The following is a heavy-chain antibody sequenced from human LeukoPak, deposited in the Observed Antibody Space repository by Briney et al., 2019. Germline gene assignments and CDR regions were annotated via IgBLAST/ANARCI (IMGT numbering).Heavy chain of an antibody. D-gene: IGHD3-22*01. CDR3: AKPLDPYYYDSSGHAGY. V-gene: IGHV3-23*01. J-gene: IGHJ4*02. CDR1: GFTFSSYA. Sequence: PGGSLRLSCAASGFTFSSYAMSWVRQAPGKGLEWVSAISGSGGSTYYADSVKGRFTISRDNFKNTLYLQMNSLRAEDTAVYYCAKPLDPYYYDSSGHAGYWGQGTLVTVSS. CDR2: ISGSGGST.